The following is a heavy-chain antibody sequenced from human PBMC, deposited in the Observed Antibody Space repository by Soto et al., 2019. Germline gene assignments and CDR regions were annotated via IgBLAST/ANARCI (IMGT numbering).Heavy chain of an antibody. V-gene: IGHV3-74*01. CDR3: ARGGSSDWYGRLDL. J-gene: IGHJ5*02. CDR2: VNGDGTST. D-gene: IGHD6-13*01. Sequence: EVQLVESGGALVQPGGSLRLSCAASGFTLSRYWMHWVRQAPGKGLEWVSRVNGDGTSTTYADSVSGRFTISRDNAKNTLYLQMSSLRAEETAVYYCARGGSSDWYGRLDLWGQGTLVTVSS. CDR1: GFTLSRYW.